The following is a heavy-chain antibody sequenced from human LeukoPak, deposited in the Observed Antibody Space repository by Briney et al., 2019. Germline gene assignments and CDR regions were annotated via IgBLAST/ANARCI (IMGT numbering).Heavy chain of an antibody. CDR1: GYTFTSYG. J-gene: IGHJ4*02. Sequence: GASVKVSCKASGYTFTSYGISWVRQAPGQGLEWMGWISAYNGNTNYAQKLQGRVTMTTDTSTSTAYMELRSLRSDDTAVYYCARRVRYCSSTSCYDPHTTSYYFGYWGQGTLVTVSS. CDR3: ARRVRYCSSTSCYDPHTTSYYFGY. CDR2: ISAYNGNT. V-gene: IGHV1-18*04. D-gene: IGHD2-2*01.